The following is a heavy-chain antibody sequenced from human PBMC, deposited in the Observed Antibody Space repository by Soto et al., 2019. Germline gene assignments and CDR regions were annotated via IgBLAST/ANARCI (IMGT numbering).Heavy chain of an antibody. CDR2: IYPGDSDT. Sequence: EVQLVQSGAEVKKPGESLKISCKGSGYSFTSYWIGWVRQMPGKGLEWMGIIYPGDSDTRYSPSFQGQVTISADKSISTAYLQWSSLKASDTAMYYYARPRSSSRNYYGMDVWGQGTTVTVSS. CDR3: ARPRSSSRNYYGMDV. V-gene: IGHV5-51*03. J-gene: IGHJ6*02. D-gene: IGHD6-13*01. CDR1: GYSFTSYW.